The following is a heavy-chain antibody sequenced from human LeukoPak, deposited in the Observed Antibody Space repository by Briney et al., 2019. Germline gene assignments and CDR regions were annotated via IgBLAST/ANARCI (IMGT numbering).Heavy chain of an antibody. J-gene: IGHJ4*02. V-gene: IGHV4-61*08. Sequence: SETLSLTCTVSGGSISSGGYYWSWIRQPPGRGLEWIGFIYYSGSTKYNPSLQSRVTISVDTAKNQFSLNLSSVTAADTAVYYCARHVGYGVFFDFWGQGILVTVSS. CDR3: ARHVGYGVFFDF. CDR2: IYYSGST. CDR1: GGSISSGGYY. D-gene: IGHD5-12*01.